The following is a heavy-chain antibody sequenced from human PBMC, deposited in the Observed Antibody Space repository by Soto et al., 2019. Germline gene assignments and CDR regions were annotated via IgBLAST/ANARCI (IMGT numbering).Heavy chain of an antibody. V-gene: IGHV4-34*01. D-gene: IGHD5-18*01. CDR2: INHSGST. Sequence: SETLSLTCAVYCGSFSGYYLSWIRQPPGKGLEWIGEINHSGSTNYNPSLKSRVTISVDTSKNQFSLKLSSVTAADTAVYYCARVWEYSYGSYYFDYWGQGTLVTVS. CDR3: ARVWEYSYGSYYFDY. CDR1: CGSFSGYY. J-gene: IGHJ4*02.